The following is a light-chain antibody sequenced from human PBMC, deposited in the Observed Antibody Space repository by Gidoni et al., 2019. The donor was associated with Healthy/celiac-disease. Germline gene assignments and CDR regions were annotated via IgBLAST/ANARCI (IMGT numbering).Light chain of an antibody. V-gene: IGKV3-15*01. J-gene: IGKJ2*03. CDR1: QSVSSN. CDR3: QQYNNWPPYS. CDR2: GAS. Sequence: EIVMTQSPATLSVSPGERATLSRRPSQSVSSNLAWYQQKPGQAPRLLIYGASTRATGIPARFSGSGSGTEFTLTISSLQSEDFAVYYCQQYNNWPPYSFGQGTKLEIK.